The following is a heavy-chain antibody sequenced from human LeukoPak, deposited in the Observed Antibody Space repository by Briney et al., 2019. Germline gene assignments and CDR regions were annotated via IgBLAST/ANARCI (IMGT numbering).Heavy chain of an antibody. Sequence: PGGSLGLSCAASGFTFISYWMSWVRQAPGEGLEWVANIKQDGSEKHYVDSVKGRFTISRDNAKNSLYLQMNSLRAEDTAVYFCARSGSYSNFDCWGQGTLVTVSS. CDR1: GFTFISYW. CDR3: ARSGSYSNFDC. J-gene: IGHJ4*02. D-gene: IGHD6-19*01. CDR2: IKQDGSEK. V-gene: IGHV3-7*04.